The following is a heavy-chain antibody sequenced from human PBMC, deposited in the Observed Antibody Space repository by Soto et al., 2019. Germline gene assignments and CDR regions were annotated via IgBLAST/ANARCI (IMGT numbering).Heavy chain of an antibody. CDR1: GGSFSGYY. Sequence: QVQLQQWGAGLLKPSETLSLTCAVYGGSFSGYYWSWIRQPPGKGLEWIGEINHSGSTNYNPSLKSRVTISVDTSKNQFSLKLSSVTAADTAVYYCARMFYYCSGGSCYSSRTTYGIDVWGQGTTVTVSS. J-gene: IGHJ6*02. CDR2: INHSGST. V-gene: IGHV4-34*01. D-gene: IGHD2-15*01. CDR3: ARMFYYCSGGSCYSSRTTYGIDV.